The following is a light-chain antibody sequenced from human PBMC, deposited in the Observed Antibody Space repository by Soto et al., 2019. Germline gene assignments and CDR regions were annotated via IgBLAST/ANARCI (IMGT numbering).Light chain of an antibody. Sequence: EIVLTQSPATLSLSPGERATLSCRASQGVSSYLAWYQQKPGQAPRLLIYDATNRATGIPARFSGSGSGTDFTLTISRLEPEDFAVYYCQQRSNWPLTFGQGTKVEIK. V-gene: IGKV3-11*01. J-gene: IGKJ1*01. CDR1: QGVSSY. CDR3: QQRSNWPLT. CDR2: DAT.